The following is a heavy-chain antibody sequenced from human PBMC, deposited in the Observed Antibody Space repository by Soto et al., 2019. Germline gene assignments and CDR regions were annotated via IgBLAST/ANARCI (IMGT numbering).Heavy chain of an antibody. J-gene: IGHJ4*02. CDR2: MSYDGNKK. CDR3: AKGLSVIQEWIIDGH. Sequence: PGGSLRLSCAASGFTFSTYGIHWVRQAPGKGLEWVAFMSYDGNKKYYADSVKGRFTISRDNSKNTLYLQMDSLRAEDTAVYYCAKGLSVIQEWIIDGHWGQGTQVTVSS. CDR1: GFTFSTYG. V-gene: IGHV3-30*18. D-gene: IGHD5-18*01.